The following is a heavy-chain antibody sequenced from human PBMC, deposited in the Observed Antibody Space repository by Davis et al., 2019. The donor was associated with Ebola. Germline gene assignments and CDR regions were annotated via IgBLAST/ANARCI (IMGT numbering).Heavy chain of an antibody. V-gene: IGHV1-69*13. Sequence: SVKVSCKASGGTFSSYAISWVRQAPGQGLAWMGGIIPIFGTANYAQKFQGRVTITADESTSTAYMELSSLRSEDTAVYYCAREDIVVVPAASYYYYYGMDVWGQGTTVTASS. CDR2: IIPIFGTA. CDR1: GGTFSSYA. D-gene: IGHD2-2*01. CDR3: AREDIVVVPAASYYYYYGMDV. J-gene: IGHJ6*02.